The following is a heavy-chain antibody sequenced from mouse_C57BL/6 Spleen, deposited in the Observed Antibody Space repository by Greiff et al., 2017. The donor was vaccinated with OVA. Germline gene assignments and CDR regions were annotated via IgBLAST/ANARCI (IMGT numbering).Heavy chain of an antibody. CDR1: GYTFTSYW. CDR2: IHPNSGST. V-gene: IGHV1-64*01. CDR3: ARYYYGSSYWYFDV. Sequence: QVRLQQPGAELVKPGASVKLSCKASGYTFTSYWMHWVKQRPGQGLEWIGMIHPNSGSTNYNEKFKSKATLTVDKSSSTAYMQLSSLTSEDSAVYYCARYYYGSSYWYFDVWGTGTTVTVSS. J-gene: IGHJ1*03. D-gene: IGHD1-1*01.